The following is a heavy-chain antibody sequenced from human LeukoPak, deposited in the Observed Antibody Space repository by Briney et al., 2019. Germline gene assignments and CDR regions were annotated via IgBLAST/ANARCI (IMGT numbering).Heavy chain of an antibody. CDR1: GFTFSSYA. V-gene: IGHV3-23*01. J-gene: IGHJ4*02. Sequence: GGSLRLSCAASGFTFSSYAMSWVRQAPGKGLEWVSAISGSGGSTYYADSVKGRFTISRDNSKNTLYLQMNSLRAEDTAVYYCALTLRIAAAGNGEHDYWGQGTLATVSS. CDR2: ISGSGGST. CDR3: ALTLRIAAAGNGEHDY. D-gene: IGHD6-13*01.